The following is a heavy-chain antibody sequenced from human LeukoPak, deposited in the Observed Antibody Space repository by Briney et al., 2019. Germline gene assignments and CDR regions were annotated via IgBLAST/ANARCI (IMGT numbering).Heavy chain of an antibody. Sequence: SETLSLTCAVYGGSFSGYYWSWIRQPPGKGLEWIGEINHSGSTNYNPSLKSRVTISVDTSKNQFSLKLSSVTAADMAVYYCARVGSSGYYNDYWGQGTLVTVSS. J-gene: IGHJ4*02. CDR2: INHSGST. D-gene: IGHD3-22*01. CDR3: ARVGSSGYYNDY. CDR1: GGSFSGYY. V-gene: IGHV4-34*01.